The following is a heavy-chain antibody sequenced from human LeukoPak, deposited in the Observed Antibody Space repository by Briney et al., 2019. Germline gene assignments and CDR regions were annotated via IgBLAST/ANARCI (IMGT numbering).Heavy chain of an antibody. CDR1: GGSFSGYY. V-gene: IGHV4-34*01. CDR2: INHSGST. Sequence: SETLSLTCAVYGGSFSGYYWSWIRQPPGKGLEWIGEINHSGSTNYNPSLKSLVTISVDTSKNQFSLKLSSVTAADTAVYYCARGRLRRPIDYWGQGTLVTVSS. CDR3: ARGRLRRPIDY. J-gene: IGHJ4*02.